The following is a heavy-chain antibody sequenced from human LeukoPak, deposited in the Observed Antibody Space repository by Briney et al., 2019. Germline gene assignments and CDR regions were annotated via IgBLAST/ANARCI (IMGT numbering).Heavy chain of an antibody. CDR2: INSDGGGA. CDR3: ARDVPHNWFDT. Sequence: GGSLRLSCAASGITFGNNWMHWVRHGPGKGLVLTSRINSDGGGAIYPASVKGRFTVSRDNAKNTLHLQMNSLRAEDTAVYYCARDVPHNWFDTWGQGTLVTVSS. CDR1: GITFGNNW. V-gene: IGHV3-74*01. J-gene: IGHJ5*02.